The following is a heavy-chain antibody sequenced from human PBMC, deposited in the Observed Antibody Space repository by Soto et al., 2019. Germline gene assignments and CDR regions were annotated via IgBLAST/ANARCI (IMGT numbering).Heavy chain of an antibody. V-gene: IGHV5-51*01. J-gene: IGHJ4*02. Sequence: VQLVQSGAEVKKPGESLKISCKGSGYSFTTYWIGWVRQMPGKGLEVMGIIYPGDSDTRYSPSFQGQVTISADKSISTAYLQGSSLKDSDNAMYYCARQATLADPSYYCGQGPLVTVSS. CDR3: ARQATLADPSYY. D-gene: IGHD6-19*01. CDR1: GYSFTTYW. CDR2: IYPGDSDT.